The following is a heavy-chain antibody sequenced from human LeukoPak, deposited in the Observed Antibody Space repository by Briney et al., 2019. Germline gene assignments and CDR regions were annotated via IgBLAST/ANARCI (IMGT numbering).Heavy chain of an antibody. Sequence: PSETLSLTCAVYGGSFSGYYWSWIRQPPGKGLEWIGEINHSGSTNYNPSLKSRVTISVDTSKNQFSLKLSSVTAADTAVYYCARGPSGWYRLSPIREGNWFDPWGQGTLVTVSS. CDR2: INHSGST. J-gene: IGHJ5*02. CDR3: ARGPSGWYRLSPIREGNWFDP. V-gene: IGHV4-34*01. D-gene: IGHD6-19*01. CDR1: GGSFSGYY.